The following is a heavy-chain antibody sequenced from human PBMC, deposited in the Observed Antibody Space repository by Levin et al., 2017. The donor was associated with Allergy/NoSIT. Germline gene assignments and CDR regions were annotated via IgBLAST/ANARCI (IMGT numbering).Heavy chain of an antibody. J-gene: IGHJ5*02. CDR2: IYPGDSDT. V-gene: IGHV5-51*01. Sequence: GESLKISCKGSGYSFTSYWIGWVRQMPGKGLEWMGIIYPGDSDTRYSPSFQGQVTISADKSISTAYLQWSSLKASDTAMYYCARGILGGLRYFDWYTDYNWFDPWGQGTLVTVSS. CDR3: ARGILGGLRYFDWYTDYNWFDP. CDR1: GYSFTSYW. D-gene: IGHD3-9*01.